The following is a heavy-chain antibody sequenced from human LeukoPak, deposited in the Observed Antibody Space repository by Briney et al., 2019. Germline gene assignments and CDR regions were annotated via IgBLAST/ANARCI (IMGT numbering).Heavy chain of an antibody. CDR3: AGDYTLRSYRFDY. Sequence: SETLSLTCAVYGGSFSGYYWSWIRQPPGKGLEWIGEINHSGSTNYNPSLKSRVTISVDTSKNQFSLKLNSMTAADTAIYYCAGDYTLRSYRFDYWGQGTLVTVSS. D-gene: IGHD3-10*01. CDR2: INHSGST. CDR1: GGSFSGYY. J-gene: IGHJ4*02. V-gene: IGHV4-34*01.